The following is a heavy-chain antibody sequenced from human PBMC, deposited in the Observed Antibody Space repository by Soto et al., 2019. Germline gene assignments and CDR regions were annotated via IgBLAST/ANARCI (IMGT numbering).Heavy chain of an antibody. J-gene: IGHJ6*02. D-gene: IGHD6-6*01. V-gene: IGHV1-2*04. CDR3: ARERDRSSRYYGMDV. Sequence: ASVKVSCKASGYTFTGYYMHWVRQAPGQGLEWMGWINPNSGGTNYAQKFQGWVTMTRDTSISTAYMELSRLRSDDTAVYYCARERDRSSRYYGMDVWGQGTTVNSP. CDR2: INPNSGGT. CDR1: GYTFTGYY.